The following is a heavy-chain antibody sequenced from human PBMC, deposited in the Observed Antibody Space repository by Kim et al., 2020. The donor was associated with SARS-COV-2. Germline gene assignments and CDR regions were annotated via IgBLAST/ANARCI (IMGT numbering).Heavy chain of an antibody. Sequence: RDNADTVKGRFTISRDNAKNSLYLQMNSLRAEETALYYCERGGRGGLGDYWGQGTLVTVSS. V-gene: IGHV3-21*01. CDR3: ERGGRGGLGDY. CDR2: R. J-gene: IGHJ4*02. D-gene: IGHD6-19*01.